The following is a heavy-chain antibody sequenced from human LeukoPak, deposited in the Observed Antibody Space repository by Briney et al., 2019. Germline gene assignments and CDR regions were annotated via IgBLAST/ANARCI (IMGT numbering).Heavy chain of an antibody. CDR1: GYTFTGYY. Sequence: GASVKVSCKASGYTFTGYYMHWVRQAPGQGLEWMGWINPNSGGTNYAQKFQGRVTMTGDTSISTAYMELSRLRSDDTAVYYCARSSGYRMQTDYWGQGTLVTVSS. CDR2: INPNSGGT. V-gene: IGHV1-2*02. CDR3: ARSSGYRMQTDY. D-gene: IGHD3-22*01. J-gene: IGHJ4*02.